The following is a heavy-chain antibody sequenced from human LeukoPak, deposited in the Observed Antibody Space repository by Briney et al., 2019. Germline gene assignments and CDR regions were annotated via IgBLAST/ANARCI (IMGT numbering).Heavy chain of an antibody. D-gene: IGHD5-18*01. CDR1: GFTFSNAW. CDR2: IKSKTDGGTT. V-gene: IGHV3-15*01. Sequence: PGGSLRLSCAASGFTFSNAWMSWVRQAPGKGLEWVGRIKSKTDGGTTDYAAPVKGRFTISRDDSKNTLYLQMNSLKTEDTAVYYCTTRVQRIQLWLGLNFDYWGQGTLVTVSS. CDR3: TTRVQRIQLWLGLNFDY. J-gene: IGHJ4*02.